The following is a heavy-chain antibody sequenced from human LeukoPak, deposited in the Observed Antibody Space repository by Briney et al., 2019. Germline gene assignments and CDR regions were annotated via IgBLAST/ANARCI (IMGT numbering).Heavy chain of an antibody. CDR2: ISSSRSTI. Sequence: GGSLRLSCAASGFTFSSYTMNWVRQAPGKGLEWISYISSSRSTIYYTDSVKGRFTISRDNAKNSLYLRMNSLRAEDTAFYYCAKIRGYSYGYVDFWGQGTLVTVSS. CDR1: GFTFSSYT. CDR3: AKIRGYSYGYVDF. V-gene: IGHV3-48*04. D-gene: IGHD5-18*01. J-gene: IGHJ4*02.